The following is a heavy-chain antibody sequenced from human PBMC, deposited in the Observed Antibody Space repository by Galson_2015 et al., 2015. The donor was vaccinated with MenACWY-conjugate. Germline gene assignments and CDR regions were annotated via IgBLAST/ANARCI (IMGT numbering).Heavy chain of an antibody. J-gene: IGHJ3*02. CDR2: IYSGGNT. V-gene: IGHV3-66*01. Sequence: SLRLSCAASGFSVSNNYMGWVRQTPGKGLEWVSIIYSGGNTYFPDSLKDRFTISRDTSKNTLYLQMNSLRAEDTAVYYCTRTIVSSGNYDAFEIWGQGTMVTVSS. CDR3: TRTIVSSGNYDAFEI. CDR1: GFSVSNNY. D-gene: IGHD3-22*01.